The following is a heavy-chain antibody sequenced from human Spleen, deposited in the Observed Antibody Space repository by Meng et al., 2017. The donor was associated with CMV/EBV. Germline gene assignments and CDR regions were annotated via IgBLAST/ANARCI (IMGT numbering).Heavy chain of an antibody. CDR1: GFTFSSYS. CDR2: ISSSSSYI. J-gene: IGHJ4*02. Sequence: GGSLRLSCAASGFTFSSYSMNWVRQAPGKGLEWVSSISSSSSYIYYADSVKGRFTISRDNAKNSLYLQMNSLRAEDTAVYYCARDPLGYCSSTSCQPYWGQGTLVTVSS. V-gene: IGHV3-21*01. D-gene: IGHD2-2*01. CDR3: ARDPLGYCSSTSCQPY.